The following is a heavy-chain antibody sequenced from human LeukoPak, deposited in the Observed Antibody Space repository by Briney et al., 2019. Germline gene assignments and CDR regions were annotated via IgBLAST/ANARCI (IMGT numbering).Heavy chain of an antibody. CDR1: VGSISGYY. CDR3: ARRAVAENYFDY. D-gene: IGHD6-19*01. J-gene: IGHJ4*02. Sequence: PSETGSLTCTVSVGSISGYYWSWIRQPPGKGLEWIGYIYSSGSTTYNSSLKSRVTISVDTSKNQFSLKLSSVTAADTAVYYCARRAVAENYFDYWGQGTLVTVSS. CDR2: IYSSGST. V-gene: IGHV4-4*09.